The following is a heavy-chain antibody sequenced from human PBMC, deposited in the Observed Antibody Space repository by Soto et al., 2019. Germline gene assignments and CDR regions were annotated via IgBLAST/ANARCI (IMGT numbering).Heavy chain of an antibody. Sequence: EVQLVETGGGLMQPGGSLRLSCAASGFIVSNKHMGWVRQAPGKGLESVSILYTDDRTYYADSVKGRFTISRDNSKHTVSLQMNGLRDEDTAMYYGVGAAPGDWGQGTPVTVSS. CDR1: GFIVSNKH. J-gene: IGHJ4*02. CDR2: LYTDDRT. CDR3: VGAAPGD. V-gene: IGHV3-53*05. D-gene: IGHD3-16*01.